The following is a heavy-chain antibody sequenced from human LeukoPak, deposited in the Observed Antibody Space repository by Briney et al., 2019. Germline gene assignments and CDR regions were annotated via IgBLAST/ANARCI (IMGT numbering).Heavy chain of an antibody. Sequence: AASVNVSCKASGYTFTSYGISWVRQAPGQGLEWMGWISAYNGNTNYAQKLQGRVTMTTDTSTSTAYMELRSLRSDDTAVYYCARVSMTTVVMGEDYWGQGTLVTVSS. CDR3: ARVSMTTVVMGEDY. CDR1: GYTFTSYG. CDR2: ISAYNGNT. V-gene: IGHV1-18*01. J-gene: IGHJ4*02. D-gene: IGHD4-23*01.